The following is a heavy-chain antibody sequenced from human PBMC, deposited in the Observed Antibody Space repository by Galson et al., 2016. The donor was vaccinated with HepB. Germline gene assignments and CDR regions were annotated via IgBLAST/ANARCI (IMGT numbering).Heavy chain of an antibody. V-gene: IGHV3-66*02. Sequence: SLRLSCAASGFTVSSNYMTWVRQAPGKGLEWVSLIYSAGSTYYADSVKGRFTISRDDSKNTLYLQMNSLRAEDTALYCCARGQAPTYSDFWSGSSSPHYYYGMDVWGNGTTVTVSS. J-gene: IGHJ6*04. CDR1: GFTVSSNY. CDR3: ARGQAPTYSDFWSGSSSPHYYYGMDV. CDR2: IYSAGST. D-gene: IGHD3-3*01.